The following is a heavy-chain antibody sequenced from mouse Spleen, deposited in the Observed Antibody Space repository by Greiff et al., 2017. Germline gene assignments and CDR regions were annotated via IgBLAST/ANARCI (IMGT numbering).Heavy chain of an antibody. CDR2: IWGGGST. J-gene: IGHJ4*01. CDR1: GFSLTSYG. Sequence: VKVVESGPGLVAPSQSLSITCTVSGFSLTSYGVDWVRQSPGKGLEWLGVIWGGGSTNYNSALKSRLSISKDNSKSQVFLKMNSLHTDDTAMYYCASLYYGSSYRYAMDYWGQGTSVTVSS. CDR3: ASLYYGSSYRYAMDY. D-gene: IGHD1-1*01. V-gene: IGHV2-6*01.